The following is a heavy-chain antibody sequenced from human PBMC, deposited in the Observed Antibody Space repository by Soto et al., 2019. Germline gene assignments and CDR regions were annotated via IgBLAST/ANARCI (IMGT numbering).Heavy chain of an antibody. D-gene: IGHD3-3*01. Sequence: QLHLVQSGAVVKKPGASVTVSCSASGYPVTAYYMHWVRQAPGRGLEWMGGINPATGAAKYTQTFQGRVTMTRDTSTGTVFRELGGLTSEDPAVFYCARGGGVGVAGSAAFDMWGQGTLVTVSS. CDR1: GYPVTAYY. J-gene: IGHJ3*02. CDR3: ARGGGVGVAGSAAFDM. CDR2: INPATGAA. V-gene: IGHV1-2*02.